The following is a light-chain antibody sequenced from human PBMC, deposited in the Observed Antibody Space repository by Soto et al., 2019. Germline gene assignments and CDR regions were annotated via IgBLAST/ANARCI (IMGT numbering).Light chain of an antibody. CDR2: DVS. J-gene: IGLJ2*01. CDR1: SSDVGGYNY. CDR3: SSYTSSSTQGV. Sequence: QSALTQPASVSGSPGQSITISCTGTSSDVGGYNYVSWYQQHPGKAPKLMIYDVSNRPSGVSNRFSGSKSGNTASLTISGLQAEDEADYYSSSYTSSSTQGVFGGGTKLTVL. V-gene: IGLV2-14*01.